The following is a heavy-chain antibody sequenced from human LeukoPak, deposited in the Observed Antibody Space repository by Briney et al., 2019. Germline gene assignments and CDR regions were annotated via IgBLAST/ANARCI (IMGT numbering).Heavy chain of an antibody. J-gene: IGHJ4*02. V-gene: IGHV4-59*01. CDR1: GGSISSYY. CDR2: IYYSGST. CDR3: ARGVRTAVAGSPTRLVF. D-gene: IGHD6-19*01. Sequence: PSETLSLTCTVSGGSISSYYWTWIRQPPGKGLEWIGYIYYSGSTNYNPSLKSRVTISLDTSKNQFSLNLSSVTAADTAVYHCARGVRTAVAGSPTRLVFWGQGTQVTVSS.